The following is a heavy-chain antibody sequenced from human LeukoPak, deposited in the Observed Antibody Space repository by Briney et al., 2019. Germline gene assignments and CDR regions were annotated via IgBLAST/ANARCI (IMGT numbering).Heavy chain of an antibody. CDR3: ARGGYSGFDSQYYFDY. J-gene: IGHJ4*02. D-gene: IGHD5-12*01. CDR1: GGSISSGGYS. Sequence: SETLSLTCAVSGGSISSGGYSWSWIRQPPGKGLEWIGYIYHSGSTYYNPSLKSRVTISVDRSKNQFSLKLSSVTAVDTAVYYCARGGYSGFDSQYYFDYWGQGTLVTVSS. V-gene: IGHV4-30-2*01. CDR2: IYHSGST.